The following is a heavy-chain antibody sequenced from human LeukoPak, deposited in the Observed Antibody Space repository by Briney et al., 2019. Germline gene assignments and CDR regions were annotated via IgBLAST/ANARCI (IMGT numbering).Heavy chain of an antibody. Sequence: PGGSLRLSCAASGFTFSSYGMHWVRQAPGKGLEWVAFIRYDGSNKYYADSVKGRFTISRDNSKNTLYLQMNSLRVEDTAVYYCARACVYYDSSGCDYWGQGTLVTVSS. CDR1: GFTFSSYG. D-gene: IGHD3-22*01. CDR2: IRYDGSNK. J-gene: IGHJ4*02. CDR3: ARACVYYDSSGCDY. V-gene: IGHV3-30*02.